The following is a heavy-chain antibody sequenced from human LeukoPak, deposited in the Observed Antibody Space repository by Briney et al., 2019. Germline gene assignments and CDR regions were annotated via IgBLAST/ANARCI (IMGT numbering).Heavy chain of an antibody. J-gene: IGHJ4*02. CDR1: GGSFSGYY. V-gene: IGHV4-34*01. CDR3: ARGAVAGTDIGDY. Sequence: SETLSLTCAVYGGSFSGYYWSWIRQPPVKGLEWIGEINHSGSTNYNPSLKSRATISVDTSKNQFSLKLSSVTAADTAVYYCARGAVAGTDIGDYWGQGTLVTVSS. D-gene: IGHD6-19*01. CDR2: INHSGST.